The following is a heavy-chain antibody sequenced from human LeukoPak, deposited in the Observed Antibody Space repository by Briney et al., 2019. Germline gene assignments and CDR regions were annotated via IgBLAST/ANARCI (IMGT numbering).Heavy chain of an antibody. Sequence: GGSLRLSCAASGFTFDDYAMHWVRQAPGKGLEWVSGISWNSGSIGYADSVKGRFTISRDNAKNSLYLQMNSLRAEDTALYYCAKDARQCSSTSCYSWFGPWGQGTLVTVSS. CDR1: GFTFDDYA. D-gene: IGHD2-2*01. CDR3: AKDARQCSSTSCYSWFGP. J-gene: IGHJ5*02. V-gene: IGHV3-9*01. CDR2: ISWNSGSI.